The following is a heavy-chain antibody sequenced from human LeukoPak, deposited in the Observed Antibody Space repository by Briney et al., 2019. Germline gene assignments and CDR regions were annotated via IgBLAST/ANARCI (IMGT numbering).Heavy chain of an antibody. CDR2: IYYSGST. CDR3: ARDKGWSSYWYFDL. CDR1: GGSIGSYY. D-gene: IGHD3-3*01. Sequence: NPSETLSLTCTVSGGSIGSYYWSWIRQPPGKGLEWIGYIYYSGSTNYNPSLKSRVTISVDTSKNQFSPKLSSVTAADAAVYYCARDKGWSSYWYFDLWGRGTLVTVSS. V-gene: IGHV4-59*01. J-gene: IGHJ2*01.